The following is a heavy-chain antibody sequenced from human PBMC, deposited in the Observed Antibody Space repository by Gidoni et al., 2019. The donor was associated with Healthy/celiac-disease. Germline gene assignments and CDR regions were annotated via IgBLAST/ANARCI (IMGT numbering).Heavy chain of an antibody. Sequence: QVQLQESGPGLVKPSETLSLTCTVSGGSISSYYWSWIRQPPGKGLEWIGYIYYSGSTNYNPSLKSRVTISVDTSKNQFSLKLSSVTAADTAVYYCARDSGTDSYGDYGIDAFDIWGQGTMVTVSS. CDR2: IYYSGST. CDR1: GGSISSYY. V-gene: IGHV4-59*01. J-gene: IGHJ3*02. CDR3: ARDSGTDSYGDYGIDAFDI. D-gene: IGHD4-17*01.